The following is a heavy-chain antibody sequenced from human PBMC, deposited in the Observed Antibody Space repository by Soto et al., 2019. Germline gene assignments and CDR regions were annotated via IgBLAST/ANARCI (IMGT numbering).Heavy chain of an antibody. CDR3: ERDLGTTIAGPPRRETYGWRAP. J-gene: IGHJ5*02. CDR2: IIPIIGPA. CDR1: GGTFTYYG. V-gene: IGHV1-69*01. Sequence: QVQLVQSGAEVKRPGSSVKLSCKASGGTFTYYGISWVRQAPGQGLEWMGGIIPIIGPATYAQKVQGRLTITTDQATSTAYMELNSLGSEDTALYDFERDLGTTIAGPPRRETYGWRAPWGQGTLVTVSS. D-gene: IGHD3-22*01.